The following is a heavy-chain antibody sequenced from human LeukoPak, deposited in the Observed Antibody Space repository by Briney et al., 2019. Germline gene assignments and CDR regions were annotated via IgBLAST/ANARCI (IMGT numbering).Heavy chain of an antibody. CDR2: IYTGVST. V-gene: IGHV3-53*05. J-gene: IGHJ4*02. D-gene: IGHD1-1*01. CDR1: GFTVSNNY. CDR3: AKTARQLQRRGAFDY. Sequence: GGSLRLSCAASGFTVSNNYMSWVRQAPGKGLEWVSVIYTGVSTYYADSVKGRFAISRDNAMKSLYLQMNSLRPEDTALYYCAKTARQLQRRGAFDYWGQGTLVTVSS.